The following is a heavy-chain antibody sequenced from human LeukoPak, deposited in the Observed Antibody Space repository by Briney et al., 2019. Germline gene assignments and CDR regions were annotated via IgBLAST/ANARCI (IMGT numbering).Heavy chain of an antibody. V-gene: IGHV1-2*02. Sequence: ASVKVSCKASGYTFTGYYMHWVRQAPGQGLEWMGWINPNSGGTNYAQKLQGRVTMTTDTSTSTAYMELRSLRSDDTAVYYCARDSRVGYVWGGYRYDYWGQGTLVTVSS. CDR2: INPNSGGT. CDR1: GYTFTGYY. D-gene: IGHD3-16*02. CDR3: ARDSRVGYVWGGYRYDY. J-gene: IGHJ4*02.